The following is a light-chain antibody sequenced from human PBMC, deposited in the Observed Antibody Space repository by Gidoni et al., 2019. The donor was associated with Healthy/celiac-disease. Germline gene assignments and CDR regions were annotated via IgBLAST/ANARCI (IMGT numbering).Light chain of an antibody. J-gene: IGKJ3*01. CDR1: QSVSSN. V-gene: IGKV3-15*01. CDR2: GAS. CDR3: QQYNNWLLFT. Sequence: EIVMTQSPATLSVSPGERATLSCRASQSVSSNLAWYQQKPGQAPRLLIYGASTRATCIPARFSGSASGTEFTLTISSLQSEDFAVYYCQQYNNWLLFTFGPETKVDIK.